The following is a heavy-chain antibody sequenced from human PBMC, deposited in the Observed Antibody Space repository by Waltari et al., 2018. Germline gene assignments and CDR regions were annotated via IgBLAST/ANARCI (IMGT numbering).Heavy chain of an antibody. J-gene: IGHJ4*02. D-gene: IGHD1-1*01. Sequence: EVQLVESGGGLVQPGGSLRLSCAASGFTFSSYWMTWVRQAPGKGLEWAANIKQDGSEKHYVDSVKGRFTISRDNAKNSLYLQMNSLRAEDTAVYYCARELTGIIFDYWGQGTLVTVSS. CDR2: IKQDGSEK. CDR3: ARELTGIIFDY. V-gene: IGHV3-7*01. CDR1: GFTFSSYW.